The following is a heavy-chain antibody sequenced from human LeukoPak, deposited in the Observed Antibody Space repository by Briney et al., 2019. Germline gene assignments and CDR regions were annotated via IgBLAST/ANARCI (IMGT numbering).Heavy chain of an antibody. Sequence: ASVTVSCKASGYTFTSYDINWVRQATGQGLEWMGWMNPNSGNTGYAQKFQGRVTMTRNTSISTAYMELSGLRSEDTAVYYCARGPNSGRESAYGMDVWGQGTTVTVSS. CDR1: GYTFTSYD. CDR3: ARGPNSGRESAYGMDV. V-gene: IGHV1-8*01. D-gene: IGHD1-1*01. CDR2: MNPNSGNT. J-gene: IGHJ6*02.